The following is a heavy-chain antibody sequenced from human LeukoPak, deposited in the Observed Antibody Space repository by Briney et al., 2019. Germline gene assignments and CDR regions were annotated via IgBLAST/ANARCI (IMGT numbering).Heavy chain of an antibody. CDR1: GGSFRGYY. Sequence: SETLSLTCSVYGGSFRGYYWSWIRQPPGKGLEWIGEINHSGSTHYNPSLKSRVTKSVDTSKNQFSLKLSSVTAADTAVYYCARDQTYYYDSSGYLDAFDIWGQGTMVTVSS. CDR2: INHSGST. CDR3: ARDQTYYYDSSGYLDAFDI. D-gene: IGHD3-22*01. J-gene: IGHJ3*02. V-gene: IGHV4-34*01.